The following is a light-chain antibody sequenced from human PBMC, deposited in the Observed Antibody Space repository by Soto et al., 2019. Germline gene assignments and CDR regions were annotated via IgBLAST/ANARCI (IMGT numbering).Light chain of an antibody. Sequence: EIVMTQSPATLSVSPGERATLSCRASQSVSSNLAWYQQKPDQAPRLLIYGASTRATGIPTRFSGSGSGTEFTLTISSLQSEDFAVYYCHQYNNWPPFTFGPGTKVDIK. CDR2: GAS. CDR3: HQYNNWPPFT. CDR1: QSVSSN. V-gene: IGKV3-15*01. J-gene: IGKJ3*01.